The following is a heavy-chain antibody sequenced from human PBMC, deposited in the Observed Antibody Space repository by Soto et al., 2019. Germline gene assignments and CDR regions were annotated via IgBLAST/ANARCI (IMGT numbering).Heavy chain of an antibody. CDR1: GGTFSRYA. Sequence: QVQLVQSGAKVKKPGSSVKVSCKASGGTFSRYAISWVRQAPGQGLEWMGGIIPIFGTANYAQKFQGRVTITADESTSTAYMELSSLRSEDTAVYYCARVGAAAACHYGMDVWGQGTTVTVSS. D-gene: IGHD6-13*01. CDR2: IIPIFGTA. J-gene: IGHJ6*02. V-gene: IGHV1-69*01. CDR3: ARVGAAAACHYGMDV.